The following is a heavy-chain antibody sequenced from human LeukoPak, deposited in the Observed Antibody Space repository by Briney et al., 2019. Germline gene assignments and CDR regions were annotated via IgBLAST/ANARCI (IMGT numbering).Heavy chain of an antibody. J-gene: IGHJ4*02. CDR1: GLTFSDYY. CDR3: AKVQEMDTILPPFHY. D-gene: IGHD5-24*01. Sequence: GGSLRLSCAASGLTFSDYYMSWIRQAPGKGLEWVSYISSSSSYTNYADSVKGRFTISRDNSKNTLYLQVNSLRAADTAIYYCAKVQEMDTILPPFHYWGQGTLVTVSS. CDR2: ISSSSSYT. V-gene: IGHV3-11*03.